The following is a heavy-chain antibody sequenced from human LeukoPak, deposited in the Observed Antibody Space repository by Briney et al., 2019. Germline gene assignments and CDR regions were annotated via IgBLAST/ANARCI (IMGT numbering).Heavy chain of an antibody. J-gene: IGHJ5*02. V-gene: IGHV4-39*01. CDR3: AGAAADNWFDP. D-gene: IGHD6-13*01. Sequence: SETLSLTCTVSGVSISSSSYYWGWIRQPPGNGLEWIGNIYYSGSTYYNPSLKSRVTISVDTSKNQFSLKPSSVPAADTAVYYCAGAAADNWFDPWGQGTLVTVSS. CDR1: GVSISSSSYY. CDR2: IYYSGST.